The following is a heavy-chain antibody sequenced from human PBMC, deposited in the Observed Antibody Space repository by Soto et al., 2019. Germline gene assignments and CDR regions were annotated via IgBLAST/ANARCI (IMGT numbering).Heavy chain of an antibody. Sequence: QVQLVESGGGVVQPGGSLRLSCAASGFIFSGYAMHWVRQAPGKVLEWVAVISYDGNTQYYADSVKGRFTVSRDNSNNILYVEMNNLRDEDTAMYYCAKETNAYEINFWGQGTLVTVSP. V-gene: IGHV3-30-3*01. CDR3: AKETNAYEINF. D-gene: IGHD3-9*01. CDR1: GFIFSGYA. J-gene: IGHJ4*02. CDR2: ISYDGNTQ.